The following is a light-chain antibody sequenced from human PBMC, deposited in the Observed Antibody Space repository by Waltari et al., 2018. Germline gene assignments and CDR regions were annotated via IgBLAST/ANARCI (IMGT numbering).Light chain of an antibody. CDR3: QSTDSSSTYTV. J-gene: IGLJ3*02. Sequence: SYDLTQPPSLSVSPGQTATIDCSGDTLPKLYAYWYQQKPGQAPRLVISKDTERPSGIPERFSGSSSGTTVTLTISGVRAEDEGDYYCQSTDSSSTYTVFGGGTKLTVL. CDR1: TLPKLY. CDR2: KDT. V-gene: IGLV3-25*03.